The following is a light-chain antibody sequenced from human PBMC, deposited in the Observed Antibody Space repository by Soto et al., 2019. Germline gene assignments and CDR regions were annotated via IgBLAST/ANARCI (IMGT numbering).Light chain of an antibody. J-gene: IGLJ2*01. CDR3: SSHAGSKNIV. CDR2: EVN. CDR1: SSDVGGYNY. V-gene: IGLV2-8*01. Sequence: QSALTQPPSASGSPGQSVAISCTGTSSDVGGYNYVSWYQHHPGKAPKLMIYEVNKRTSGVPDRFSGSKSGNTASLAVSGLQAEDEADYYCSSHAGSKNIVFGGGTKVNVL.